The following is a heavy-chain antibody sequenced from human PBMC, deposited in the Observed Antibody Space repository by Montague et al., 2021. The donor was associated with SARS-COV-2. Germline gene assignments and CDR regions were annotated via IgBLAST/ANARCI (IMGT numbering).Heavy chain of an antibody. D-gene: IGHD1-26*01. V-gene: IGHV2-5*02. CDR3: AHRRGLLLSDAFDM. J-gene: IGHJ3*02. Sequence: PALVKPTQTLTLTCTFSGFSLSTSGVGVGWIRQPPGKALEWLALIYWDDDRRYSPSLKSRLTITKDTSKNQVVLTMTNMDPVDTATYYCAHRRGLLLSDAFDMWGQGTMVTVSS. CDR2: IYWDDDR. CDR1: GFSLSTSGVG.